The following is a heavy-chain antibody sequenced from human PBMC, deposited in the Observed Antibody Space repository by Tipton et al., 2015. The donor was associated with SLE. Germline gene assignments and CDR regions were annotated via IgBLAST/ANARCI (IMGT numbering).Heavy chain of an antibody. J-gene: IGHJ4*02. CDR2: INHSGST. Sequence: TLSLTCAVYGGSFSGYYWSWIRQFPGKGLEWIGEINHSGSTRNNPSLKSRVTISVDTSKNQFSLKLSSVTAADTAVYYCARGGTFHDSSGNIDYWGQGTLVTASS. CDR3: ARGGTFHDSSGNIDY. D-gene: IGHD3-22*01. V-gene: IGHV4-34*01. CDR1: GGSFSGYY.